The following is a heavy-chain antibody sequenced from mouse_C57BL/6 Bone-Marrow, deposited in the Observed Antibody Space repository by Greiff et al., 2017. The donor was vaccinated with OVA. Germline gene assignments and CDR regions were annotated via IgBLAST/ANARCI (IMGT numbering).Heavy chain of an antibody. J-gene: IGHJ3*01. Sequence: QVQLQQPGAELVRPGSSVKLSCKASGYTFTSYWMDWVKQRPGQGLEWIGNIYPSDSETHYNQKFKDKATLTVDKSSSTAYMQLSSLTSEDSAVYYCASYYGSTCAYWGQGTLVTVSA. CDR1: GYTFTSYW. D-gene: IGHD1-1*01. V-gene: IGHV1-61*01. CDR3: ASYYGSTCAY. CDR2: IYPSDSET.